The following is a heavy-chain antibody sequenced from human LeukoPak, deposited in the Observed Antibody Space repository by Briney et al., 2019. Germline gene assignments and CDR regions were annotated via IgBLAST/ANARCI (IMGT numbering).Heavy chain of an antibody. V-gene: IGHV3-30*04. D-gene: IGHD5-18*01. CDR2: ISYDGSSK. CDR3: ARARSSYGYGDAFDI. Sequence: GGSLRLSCAASGFTFSTYAMHWVRQAPGKGLEWVAVISYDGSSKYYADSVKGRFTISRDNSKNTLYLQMNSLRAENTAVYYCARARSSYGYGDAFDIWGQGTMVTVSS. CDR1: GFTFSTYA. J-gene: IGHJ3*02.